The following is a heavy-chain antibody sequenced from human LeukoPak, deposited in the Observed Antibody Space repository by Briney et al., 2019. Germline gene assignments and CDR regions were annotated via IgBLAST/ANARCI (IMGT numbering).Heavy chain of an antibody. CDR2: IIPILGIA. CDR1: GGTFSSYA. J-gene: IGHJ6*02. CDR3: ARDPERTVVRGVLNYYGMDV. Sequence: SVKVSCKASGGTFSSYAISWVRQAPGQGLEWMGRIIPILGIANYAQKFQGRVTITADKSTSTAYMELSSLRSEDTAVYYCARDPERTVVRGVLNYYGMDVWGQGTTVTVSS. D-gene: IGHD3-10*01. V-gene: IGHV1-69*04.